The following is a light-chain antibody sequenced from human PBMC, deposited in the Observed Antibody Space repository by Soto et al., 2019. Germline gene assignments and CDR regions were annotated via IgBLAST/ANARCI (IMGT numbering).Light chain of an antibody. CDR3: RSYDSSLSDYV. V-gene: IGLV1-40*01. CDR1: SSNIGAGYD. Sequence: QSVLTQPPSVSGAPGQTVTISCTGSSSNIGAGYDVHWYQQLPGEAPKLLICGNSNRPSWVPDRFSGSKSGSSASLAITGLQDEDEADYYCRSYDSSLSDYVFGSGTKLTVL. CDR2: GNS. J-gene: IGLJ1*01.